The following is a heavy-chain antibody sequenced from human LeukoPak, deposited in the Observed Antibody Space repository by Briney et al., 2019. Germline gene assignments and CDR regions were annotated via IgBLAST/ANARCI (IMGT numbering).Heavy chain of an antibody. D-gene: IGHD4-23*01. CDR1: GYTFTGYY. V-gene: IGHV1-2*06. CDR3: AVVSGNGAYDY. J-gene: IGHJ4*02. CDR2: INPNNGGT. Sequence: ASVKVSCKASGYTFTGYYMHWVRQAPGQGLEWMGRINPNNGGTNYAQKFQGRVTMTRDTSISTAYMELSRLRFADTAVYYCAVVSGNGAYDYWGQGTLVTVSS.